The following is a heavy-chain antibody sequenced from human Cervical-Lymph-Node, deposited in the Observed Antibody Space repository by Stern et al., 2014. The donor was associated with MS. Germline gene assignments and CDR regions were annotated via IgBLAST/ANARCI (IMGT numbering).Heavy chain of an antibody. Sequence: QVQLVQSGGGVVQPGRSLRLSCADSGFFFSNYAMHWVRQAPGTGLDRVALVSNEGSKEFYDDSVKGRFTISTDNANNTLYLQMNSLRPEDTAVYYCGRDTCRGGGCYFRYWGQGILITVSS. CDR1: GFFFSNYA. V-gene: IGHV3-30-3*01. J-gene: IGHJ4*02. CDR3: GRDTCRGGGCYFRY. D-gene: IGHD2-15*01. CDR2: VSNEGSKE.